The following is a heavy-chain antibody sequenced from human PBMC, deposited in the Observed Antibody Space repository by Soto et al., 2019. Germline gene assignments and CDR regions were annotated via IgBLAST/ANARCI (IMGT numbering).Heavy chain of an antibody. CDR3: STEGGGDRFDS. D-gene: IGHD3-16*01. J-gene: IGHJ4*02. V-gene: IGHV4-59*03. CDR1: GASFTTYY. Sequence: QVQLQESGPGLVKPSETLSLTCTVSGASFTTYYWSWIRQPPGKGLEWIGYIFYSGHLKYNPSHKSPLTLSVDPSKNQRYQRLPSVTSADTAVYSCSTEGGGDRFDSWGQGTLVTVSS. CDR2: IFYSGHL.